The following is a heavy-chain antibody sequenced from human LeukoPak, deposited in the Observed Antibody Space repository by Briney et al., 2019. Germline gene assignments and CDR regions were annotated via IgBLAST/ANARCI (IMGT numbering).Heavy chain of an antibody. Sequence: GGSLRLSCAASGFTFSSYAMSWVRQAPGKGLEWVAVISYDGSNKYYADSVKGRFTISRDNSKNTLYLQMNSLRAEDTAVYYCARLNPGYYDFWSGYPSFDYWGQGTLVIVSS. CDR1: GFTFSSYA. V-gene: IGHV3-30-3*01. CDR3: ARLNPGYYDFWSGYPSFDY. CDR2: ISYDGSNK. J-gene: IGHJ4*02. D-gene: IGHD3-3*01.